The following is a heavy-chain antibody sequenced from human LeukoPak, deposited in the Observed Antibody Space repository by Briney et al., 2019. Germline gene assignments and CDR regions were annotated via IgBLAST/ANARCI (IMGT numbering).Heavy chain of an antibody. CDR1: GGSISSYY. CDR2: IYYSGST. D-gene: IGHD6-19*01. J-gene: IGHJ4*02. Sequence: PSETLSLTCTVSGGSISSYYWSWIRQPPGKGLEWIGYIYYSGSTNYNPSLKSRVTISVDTSKNQFSLKLSSVTAADTAVYYCARWVRDPSSGWSLDYWGQGTLVTVSS. V-gene: IGHV4-59*01. CDR3: ARWVRDPSSGWSLDY.